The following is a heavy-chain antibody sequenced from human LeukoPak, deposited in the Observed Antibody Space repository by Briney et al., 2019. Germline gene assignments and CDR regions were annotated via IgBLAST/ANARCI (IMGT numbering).Heavy chain of an antibody. CDR1: GGSFSGYY. CDR3: ARHAPVEPPARAFDD. V-gene: IGHV4-34*01. CDR2: INHSGST. Sequence: PSETLSLTCAVYGGSFSGYYWSWIRQPPGKGLEWIGEINHSGSTNYNPSLESRVTISVDTSKNQFSLRVNSVTAADTAVYYCARHAPVEPPARAFDDWGHGNLAAVSS. D-gene: IGHD2-2*01. J-gene: IGHJ4*01.